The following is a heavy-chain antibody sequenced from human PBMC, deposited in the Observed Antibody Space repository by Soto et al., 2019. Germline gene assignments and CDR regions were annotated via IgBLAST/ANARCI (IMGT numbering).Heavy chain of an antibody. Sequence: SETLSLSCAVYGGSFSGYYWSWIRQPPGKGLEWIGEINHSGSTYYNPSLKSRVTISVDTSKNQFSLKLSSVTAADTAVYYCARAPLNWAQGTLVTVS. CDR3: ARAPLN. V-gene: IGHV4-34*01. CDR2: INHSGST. CDR1: GGSFSGYY. J-gene: IGHJ4*02.